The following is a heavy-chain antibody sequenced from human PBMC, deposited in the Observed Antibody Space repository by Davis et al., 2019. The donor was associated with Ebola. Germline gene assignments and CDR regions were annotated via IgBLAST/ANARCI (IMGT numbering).Heavy chain of an antibody. CDR3: ARIRRSVAGINEYYYGMDV. D-gene: IGHD6-19*01. CDR2: INTYHRNT. J-gene: IGHJ6*02. V-gene: IGHV1-18*01. Sequence: ASVKVSCKTSGYSFTTYGINWVRQAPGQGLEWLGWINTYHRNTRYAQKVQGRVTMTTDTFTSTAYLDLRSLRYDDTAVYYCARIRRSVAGINEYYYGMDVWGQGTAVTVAS. CDR1: GYSFTTYG.